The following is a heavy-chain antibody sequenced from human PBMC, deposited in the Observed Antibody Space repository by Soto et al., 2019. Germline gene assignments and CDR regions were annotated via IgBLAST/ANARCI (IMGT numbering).Heavy chain of an antibody. CDR1: GFTFSSYG. V-gene: IGHV3-21*01. J-gene: IGHJ4*02. Sequence: EVQLVESGGGLVKPGGSLRLSCAASGFTFSSYGMNWVRQAPGKGLEWVSSISSSSSYIYYADLVKGRFTISRDNAKNSLYLQMNSLRAEDTAVYYGAKGAVGIGGGLDYWCQGTLVTVSS. D-gene: IGHD3-16*01. CDR3: AKGAVGIGGGLDY. CDR2: ISSSSSYI.